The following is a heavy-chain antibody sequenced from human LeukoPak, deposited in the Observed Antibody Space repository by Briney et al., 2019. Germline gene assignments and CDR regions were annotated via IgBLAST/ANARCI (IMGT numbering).Heavy chain of an antibody. CDR1: GDSISSTNYY. CDR3: ARSPRIYMIGPHAFDI. V-gene: IGHV4-39*01. Sequence: SETLSLTCTVSGDSISSTNYYWGWIRQPPGKGLEWIGSIYYSGSTYYNPSLKSRVTISVDTSKNQFSLKLSSVTSADTAVYFCARSPRIYMIGPHAFDIWGKGKMVTVSS. J-gene: IGHJ3*02. D-gene: IGHD3-22*01. CDR2: IYYSGST.